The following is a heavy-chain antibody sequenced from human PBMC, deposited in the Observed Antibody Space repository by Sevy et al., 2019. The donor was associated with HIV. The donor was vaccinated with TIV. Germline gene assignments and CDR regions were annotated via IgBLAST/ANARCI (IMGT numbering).Heavy chain of an antibody. CDR2: ISTDTGSP. J-gene: IGHJ4*02. V-gene: IGHV7-4-1*02. CDR3: ARDKYRKQLDF. Sequence: ASVKVSCKASGYSLTNYALNWVRQAPGQGLEWMGWISTDTGSPTYAQGFTGRFVFSWDTSVSTTYLQITSLKAEDTAVFYCARDKYRKQLDFWGQGTLVTVSS. CDR1: GYSLTNYA. D-gene: IGHD1-1*01.